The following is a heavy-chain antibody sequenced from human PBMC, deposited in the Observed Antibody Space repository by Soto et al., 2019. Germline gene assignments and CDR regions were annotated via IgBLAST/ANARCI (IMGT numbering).Heavy chain of an antibody. V-gene: IGHV5-51*01. CDR2: IYPGDSDT. Sequence: PGESLKISCKGSGYSFTSYWIGWVRQMPWKGLEWMGIIYPGDSDTRYSPSFQGQVIISADKSISTAYLQWSSLKASDTAMYYCARAWVWNPPPRRYYLAGWGKGTTVTVSS. J-gene: IGHJ6*03. D-gene: IGHD1-1*01. CDR1: GYSFTSYW. CDR3: ARAWVWNPPPRRYYLAG.